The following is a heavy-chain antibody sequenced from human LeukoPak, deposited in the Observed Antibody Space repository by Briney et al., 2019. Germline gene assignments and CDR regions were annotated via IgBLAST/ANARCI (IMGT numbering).Heavy chain of an antibody. D-gene: IGHD3-10*01. CDR3: AKDLGGEGGSGFPGY. CDR1: GFTFSSYA. V-gene: IGHV3-23*01. Sequence: PGGSLRHSCAASGFTFSSYAMSWVRQVPGKGLEWVSAISGSSSDTYYADSVKGRFTISRDNSRSTLYLQMNSLRAEDTAVYNCAKDLGGEGGSGFPGYWGQGTLVTVSS. J-gene: IGHJ4*02. CDR2: ISGSSSDT.